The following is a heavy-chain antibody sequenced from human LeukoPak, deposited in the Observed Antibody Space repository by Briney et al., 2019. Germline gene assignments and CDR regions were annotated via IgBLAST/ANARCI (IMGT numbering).Heavy chain of an antibody. Sequence: QTSETLSLTCTVSGGSISSSSYYWGWIRQPPGKGLEWIGSIYYSGSTYYNPSLKSRVTISVDTSKNQFSLKLSSVTAADTAVYYCARVRALGVFSYVDYWGQGTLVTVSS. CDR2: IYYSGST. J-gene: IGHJ4*02. D-gene: IGHD5-18*01. CDR1: GGSISSSSYY. CDR3: ARVRALGVFSYVDY. V-gene: IGHV4-39*07.